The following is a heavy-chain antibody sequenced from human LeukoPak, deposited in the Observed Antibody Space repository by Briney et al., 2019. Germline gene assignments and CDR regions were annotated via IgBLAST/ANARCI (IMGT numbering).Heavy chain of an antibody. CDR1: GFTFSSYS. CDR2: ISSSSSTI. Sequence: PGGSLRLSCAASGFTFSSYSMYWVRQAPGKGLEWVSYISSSSSTIYYADSVKGRFTISRDNAKNSLYLQMNSLRAEDTAVYYCARADYDFWSRGYYMDVWGKGTTVTVSS. J-gene: IGHJ6*03. CDR3: ARADYDFWSRGYYMDV. D-gene: IGHD3-3*01. V-gene: IGHV3-48*01.